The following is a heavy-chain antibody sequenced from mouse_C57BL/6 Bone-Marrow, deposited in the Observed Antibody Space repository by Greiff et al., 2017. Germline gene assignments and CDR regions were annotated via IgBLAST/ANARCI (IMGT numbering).Heavy chain of an antibody. CDR3: ARTYDSDEAMDY. V-gene: IGHV1-76*01. D-gene: IGHD2-4*01. J-gene: IGHJ4*01. Sequence: QVQLQQSGAELVRPGASVKLSCKASGYTFTDYYINWVKQRPGQGLEWIARIYPGSGNTYYNEKFKGKATLTAEKSSSTAYMPLSSLTSEDSAVYCCARTYDSDEAMDYWGQGTSVTVSS. CDR2: IYPGSGNT. CDR1: GYTFTDYY.